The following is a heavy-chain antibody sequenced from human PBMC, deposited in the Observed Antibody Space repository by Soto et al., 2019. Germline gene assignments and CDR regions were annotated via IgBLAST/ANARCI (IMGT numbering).Heavy chain of an antibody. CDR3: AHSRITMVLGLITDSNFDY. J-gene: IGHJ4*02. D-gene: IGHD3-10*01. Sequence: QITLKESGPTLVKPTQTLTLTCTFSGFSLSTSGAGVGWIRQPPGKALEWLALIYWDDDKRYNPSLKSRLTITKDTSKNQVVLTMTNMDPVDTATYCCAHSRITMVLGLITDSNFDYWGQGTLVTVSS. CDR2: IYWDDDK. V-gene: IGHV2-5*02. CDR1: GFSLSTSGAG.